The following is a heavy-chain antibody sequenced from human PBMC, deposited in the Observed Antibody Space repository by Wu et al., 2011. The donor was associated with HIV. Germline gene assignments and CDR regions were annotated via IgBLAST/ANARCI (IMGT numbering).Heavy chain of an antibody. CDR1: GYTFTGYY. CDR2: INPDSGGT. D-gene: IGHD3-22*01. J-gene: IGHJ6*03. Sequence: EVKKPGASVKVSCKASGYTFTGYYTTLGATGPGQGLEWMGWINPDSGGTNYAQKFQGRVTMTRDTSITTAYMELSRLRSDDTAVYYCARGTDSHYYYYYYMDVWGKGTTVTVSS. CDR3: ARGTDSHYYYYYYMDV. V-gene: IGHV1-2*02.